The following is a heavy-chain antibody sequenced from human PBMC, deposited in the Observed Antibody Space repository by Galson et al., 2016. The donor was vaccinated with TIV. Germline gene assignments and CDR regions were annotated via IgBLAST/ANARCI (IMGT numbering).Heavy chain of an antibody. J-gene: IGHJ3*01. CDR1: GYSFTNYN. D-gene: IGHD1-26*01. Sequence: SVKVSCKASGYSFTNYNIHWVRQAPGQGLEWMGWINTGNGNTKYSQKLMGRVTLSGDTSATTAYMELNSLTSEDMAAYYCARGIVGASKAFDVWVQGTMVTVSS. CDR3: ARGIVGASKAFDV. V-gene: IGHV1-3*04. CDR2: INTGNGNT.